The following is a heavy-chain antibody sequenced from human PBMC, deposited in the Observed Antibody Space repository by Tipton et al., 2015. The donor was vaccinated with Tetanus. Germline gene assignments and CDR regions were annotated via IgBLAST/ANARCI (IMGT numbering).Heavy chain of an antibody. Sequence: VQLVQSGAEVKKPGESLRISCKGSGYSFTSYWISWVRQMPGKGLEWMGRIDPSDSYTNYSPSFQDHVTISADKSISTAYLQWSSLKASDTAMYYCARQHSSGWYGDAFDIWGQGTMVTVSS. CDR2: IDPSDSYT. CDR1: GYSFTSYW. J-gene: IGHJ3*02. D-gene: IGHD6-19*01. CDR3: ARQHSSGWYGDAFDI. V-gene: IGHV5-10-1*01.